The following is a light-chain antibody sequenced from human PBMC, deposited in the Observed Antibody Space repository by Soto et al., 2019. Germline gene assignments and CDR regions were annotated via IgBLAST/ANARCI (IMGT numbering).Light chain of an antibody. Sequence: LTQPASVSGSPGQSITISCTGTSSDIGAYTSVSWYQHHPDKAPKVMIYEVSKRPSGVSIRFSGSKSGNTASLTISEVQDEDEAHYYCSSYISGNRSDLVGGGRKLTVL. CDR2: EVS. CDR3: SSYISGNRSDL. CDR1: SSDIGAYTS. J-gene: IGLJ7*01. V-gene: IGLV2-14*01.